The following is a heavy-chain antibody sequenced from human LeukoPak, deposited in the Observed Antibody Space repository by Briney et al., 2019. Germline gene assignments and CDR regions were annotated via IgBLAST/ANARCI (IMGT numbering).Heavy chain of an antibody. J-gene: IGHJ4*02. CDR3: ARHPGIQLWIDY. CDR1: GGSMSRYY. CDR2: IYDNSGYNPT. Sequence: SETLSLTCSVSGGSMSRYYWSWIQQPPGKGLEWIGYIYDNSGYNPTNYNPSLKSRVTISLDASNNQFSLKLTSLTAADTAVYYCARHPGIQLWIDYWGQGTLVTVSS. V-gene: IGHV4-59*08. D-gene: IGHD5-18*01.